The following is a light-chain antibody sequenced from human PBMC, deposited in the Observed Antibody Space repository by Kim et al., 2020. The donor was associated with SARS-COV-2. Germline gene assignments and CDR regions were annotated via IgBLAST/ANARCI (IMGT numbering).Light chain of an antibody. J-gene: IGKJ5*01. CDR1: RTISTY. CDR3: QQSDSPPVT. V-gene: IGKV1-39*01. Sequence: DIQMTQSPSSLSASVGDRVTITCRASRTISTYLNWYQQKPGKAPKLLIHSSSTLQSGVSSRFSGSGSGTDFTLTISSLQLEDFATYFCQQSDSPPVTFGQGTRLEI. CDR2: SSS.